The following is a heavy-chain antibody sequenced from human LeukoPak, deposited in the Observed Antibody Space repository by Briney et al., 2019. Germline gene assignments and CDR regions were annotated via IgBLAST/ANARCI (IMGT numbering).Heavy chain of an antibody. CDR3: ARVLPVPAAYYVDY. J-gene: IGHJ4*02. CDR2: INHSGST. D-gene: IGHD2-2*01. V-gene: IGHV4-34*01. CDR1: GGSFSGYY. Sequence: PSETLSLTCAVYGGSFSGYYWSWIRQPPGKGLEWIGEINHSGSTNYNPSLKSRVTISVDTSKNQFSLKLSSVTAADTAVYYCARVLPVPAAYYVDYWGQGTLVTVSS.